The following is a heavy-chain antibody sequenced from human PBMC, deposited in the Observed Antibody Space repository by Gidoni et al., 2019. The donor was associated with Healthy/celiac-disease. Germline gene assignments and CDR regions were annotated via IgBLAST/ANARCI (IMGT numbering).Heavy chain of an antibody. CDR3: ARGRYSSGWYRYFDY. J-gene: IGHJ4*02. CDR1: GGSFCGYY. CDR2: INHSGST. V-gene: IGHV4-34*01. D-gene: IGHD6-19*01. Sequence: QVQLQQWGAGLLKPSETLSLTCAVYGGSFCGYYWSWIRQPPGKGLEWIGEINHSGSTNYNPSLKSRVTISVDTSKNQFSLKLSSVTAADTAVYYCARGRYSSGWYRYFDYWGQGTLVTVSS.